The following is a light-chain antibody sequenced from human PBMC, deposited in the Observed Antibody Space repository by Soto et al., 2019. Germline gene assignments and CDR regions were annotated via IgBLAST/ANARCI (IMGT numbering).Light chain of an antibody. CDR1: SSDVGAYNL. V-gene: IGLV2-23*01. CDR3: QSYDNSLSGSWV. CDR2: EDS. J-gene: IGLJ3*02. Sequence: QSALTQPASVSGSPEQSITISCTGTSSDVGAYNLVSWYQQHPGKAPRLIIYEDSKRPSGISPRFSGSKSDNTASLTISGLRAEDEAHYYCQSYDNSLSGSWVFGGGTKLTVL.